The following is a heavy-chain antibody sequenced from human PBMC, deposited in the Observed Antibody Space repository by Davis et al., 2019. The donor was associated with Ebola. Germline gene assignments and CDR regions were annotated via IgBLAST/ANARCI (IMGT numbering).Heavy chain of an antibody. V-gene: IGHV3-21*01. CDR2: ISSSSSYI. CDR1: GFTFSSYS. Sequence: GGSLRLSCAASGFTFSSYSMNWVRQAPGKGLEWVSSISSSSSYIYYADSVKGRFTISRDNAKNSLYLQMNSLRAEDTAVYYCARRDLTDFGDFSDGFDIWGQGTMVTVSS. CDR3: ARRDLTDFGDFSDGFDI. D-gene: IGHD4-17*01. J-gene: IGHJ3*02.